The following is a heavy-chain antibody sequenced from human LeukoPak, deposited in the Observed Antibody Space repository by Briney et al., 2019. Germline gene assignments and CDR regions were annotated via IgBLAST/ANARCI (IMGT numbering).Heavy chain of an antibody. Sequence: GGSLRLSCAASGFTFSNAWMSWVRQAPGKGLEWVGRIKSKTDGGTTDYDAPVKGRFTISRDDSKNTLYLQMNSLKTEDTAVYYCTTDGEHYYDSSGYYSDLYYFDYWGQGTLVTVSS. CDR1: GFTFSNAW. J-gene: IGHJ4*02. D-gene: IGHD3-22*01. CDR2: IKSKTDGGTT. CDR3: TTDGEHYYDSSGYYSDLYYFDY. V-gene: IGHV3-15*01.